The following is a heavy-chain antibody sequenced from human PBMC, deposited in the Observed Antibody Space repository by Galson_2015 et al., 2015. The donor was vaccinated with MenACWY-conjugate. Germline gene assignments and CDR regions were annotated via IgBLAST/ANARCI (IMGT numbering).Heavy chain of an antibody. V-gene: IGHV4-59*08. J-gene: IGHJ2*01. CDR1: GGSISSHY. Sequence: SETLSLTCTVSGGSISSHYWSWIRQPPGKGLEWIGYIYSSVSPNYNPSLKSRVTISVDTSKNQFSLKLSSVTAADTAVYYCARLEYYGSGSYWNVDLWGRGTLITVSS. CDR3: ARLEYYGSGSYWNVDL. CDR2: IYSSVSP. D-gene: IGHD3-10*01.